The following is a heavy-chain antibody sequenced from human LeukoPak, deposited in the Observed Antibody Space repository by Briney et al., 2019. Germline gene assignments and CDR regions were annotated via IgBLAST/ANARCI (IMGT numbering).Heavy chain of an antibody. D-gene: IGHD3-22*01. J-gene: IGHJ4*02. CDR1: GFTFSSYW. Sequence: GGSLRLSCAASGFTFSSYWMSWVRPAPGKGLEWVANIKQDGSEKYYVDSVKGRFTISRDNAKNSLYLQMSSLRAEDTAVYYCARDTYDSSGYYAHLDYWGQGTLVTVSS. CDR2: IKQDGSEK. CDR3: ARDTYDSSGYYAHLDY. V-gene: IGHV3-7*01.